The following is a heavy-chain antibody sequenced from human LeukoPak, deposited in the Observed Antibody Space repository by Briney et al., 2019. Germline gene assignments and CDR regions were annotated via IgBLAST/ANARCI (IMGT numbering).Heavy chain of an antibody. CDR1: GITFSSYA. D-gene: IGHD6-6*01. J-gene: IGHJ3*02. Sequence: GGSLRLSCAASGITFSSYAMHWVRQAPGKGLEYVSAISSNGGSTYYANSVKGRFTISRDNSKNTLYLQMGSLKAEDMAVYYCARASSIAALGAFDIWGQGTMVTVSS. CDR3: ARASSIAALGAFDI. V-gene: IGHV3-64*01. CDR2: ISSNGGST.